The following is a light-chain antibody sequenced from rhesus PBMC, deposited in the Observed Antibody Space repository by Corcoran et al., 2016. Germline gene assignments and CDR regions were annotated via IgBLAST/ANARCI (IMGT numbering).Light chain of an antibody. J-gene: IGKJ2*01. Sequence: DIQMTQSPSSLSASVGDRVTITGQASQGISSWLAWYQQKPGKAPKLLVNAASRLQSGVPSRFSGSGSGTDYTLPISSLQPEDFATYYCQQGYNTPYSFGQGTKVEIK. V-gene: IGKV1-18*01. CDR2: AAS. CDR3: QQGYNTPYS. CDR1: QGISSW.